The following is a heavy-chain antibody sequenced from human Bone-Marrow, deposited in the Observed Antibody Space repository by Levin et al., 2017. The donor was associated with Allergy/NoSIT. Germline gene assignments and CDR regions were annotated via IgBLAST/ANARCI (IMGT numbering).Heavy chain of an antibody. V-gene: IGHV5-51*01. J-gene: IGHJ6*02. CDR1: GYSFIKYW. CDR2: IYPGDSDT. Sequence: GESLKISCKVSGYSFIKYWIGWVRQMPGKGLEWMGIIYPGDSDTRYSPSFQGQVTISADKSSRTAYLQWSSLRASDTAMYYCAGSYDLSGNYGMDVWGQGTTVTVSS. D-gene: IGHD3-22*01. CDR3: AGSYDLSGNYGMDV.